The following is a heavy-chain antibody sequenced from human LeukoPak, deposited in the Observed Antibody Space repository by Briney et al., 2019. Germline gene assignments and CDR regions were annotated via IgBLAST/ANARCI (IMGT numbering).Heavy chain of an antibody. Sequence: GGSLRLSCAASGFTFSSYWMSWVRQAPGKGLEWVAVISYDGSNKYYADSVKGRFTISRDNSKNTLYLQMNSLRTEDTAVYYCARGGGSVVVTAIIPYYYFDYWGQGTLVTVSS. D-gene: IGHD2-21*02. CDR2: ISYDGSNK. V-gene: IGHV3-30-3*01. CDR3: ARGGGSVVVTAIIPYYYFDY. J-gene: IGHJ4*02. CDR1: GFTFSSYW.